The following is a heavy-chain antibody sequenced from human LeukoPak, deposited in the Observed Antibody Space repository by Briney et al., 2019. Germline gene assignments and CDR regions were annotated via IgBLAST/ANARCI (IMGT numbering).Heavy chain of an antibody. CDR1: GFTFDDYD. CDR2: IYSGGST. D-gene: IGHD1-26*01. Sequence: GGSLRLSCAASGFTFDDYDMSWVRQAPGKGLEWVAVIYSGGSTYYADSVKGRFTISRDNSKNTLFLQMNSLRAEDTAVYYCARYRGYGMDVWGQGTTVTVSS. CDR3: ARYRGYGMDV. J-gene: IGHJ6*02. V-gene: IGHV3-66*01.